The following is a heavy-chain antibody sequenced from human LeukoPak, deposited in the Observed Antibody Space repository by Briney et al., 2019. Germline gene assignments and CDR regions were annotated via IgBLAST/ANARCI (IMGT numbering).Heavy chain of an antibody. J-gene: IGHJ6*02. CDR3: ARVHEGSSSWYSSYYYYGMDV. CDR2: INPNSGGT. CDR1: GYTFTGYY. D-gene: IGHD6-13*01. Sequence: ASVKVSCKASGYTFTGYYMHWVRQAPGQGLEWMGWINPNSGGTNYAQKFQGRVTMTRDTSISTAYMELSRLRSDDTAVHYCARVHEGSSSWYSSYYYYGMDVWGQGTTVTVSS. V-gene: IGHV1-2*02.